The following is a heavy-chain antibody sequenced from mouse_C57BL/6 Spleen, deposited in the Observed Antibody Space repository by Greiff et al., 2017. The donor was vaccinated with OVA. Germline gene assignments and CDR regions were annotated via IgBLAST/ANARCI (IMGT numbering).Heavy chain of an antibody. CDR2: IAPSDSYT. V-gene: IGHV1-69*01. Sequence: QVQLQQPGAELVMPGASVKLSCKASGYTFTSYWMHWVKQRPGQGLEWIGEIAPSDSYTNYNQKFKGKSTLTVDKSSSTAYMQLSSLTSEDSAVYYCARSGYYGSSYWYFDVWGTGTTVTVSS. D-gene: IGHD1-1*01. CDR1: GYTFTSYW. J-gene: IGHJ1*03. CDR3: ARSGYYGSSYWYFDV.